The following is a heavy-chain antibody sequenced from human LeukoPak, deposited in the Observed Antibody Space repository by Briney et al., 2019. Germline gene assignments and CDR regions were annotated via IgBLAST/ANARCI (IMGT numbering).Heavy chain of an antibody. V-gene: IGHV4-59*01. Sequence: SETLSLTCTVSGGPISSYYWSWIRQPPGKGLEWIGYIYYSGSTNYNPSLKSRVTISVDTSKNQFSLKLSSVTAADTAVYYCARDLGGYSGYNPGVFDYWGQGTLVTVSS. CDR2: IYYSGST. D-gene: IGHD5-12*01. CDR1: GGPISSYY. CDR3: ARDLGGYSGYNPGVFDY. J-gene: IGHJ4*02.